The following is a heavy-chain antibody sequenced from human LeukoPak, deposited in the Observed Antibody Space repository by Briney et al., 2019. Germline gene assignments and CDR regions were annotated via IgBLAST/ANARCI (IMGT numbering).Heavy chain of an antibody. CDR3: ARDREGYYYDSSGYYGY. CDR2: INPNSGGT. CDR1: GYTFTGYY. J-gene: IGHJ4*02. V-gene: IGHV1-2*02. D-gene: IGHD3-22*01. Sequence: ASVKVSCKASGYTFTGYYMHLVRQAPGQGLEWMGWINPNSGGTNYAQKFQGRVTMTRDTSISTAYMELSRLRSDDTAVYYCARDREGYYYDSSGYYGYWGQGTLVTVSS.